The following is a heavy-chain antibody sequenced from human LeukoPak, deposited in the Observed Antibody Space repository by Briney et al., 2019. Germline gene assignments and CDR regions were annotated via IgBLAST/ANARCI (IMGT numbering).Heavy chain of an antibody. CDR3: ARNDYDSSGYYSDY. CDR1: GGSISSGSYY. V-gene: IGHV4-61*02. Sequence: SETLSLTCTVTGGSISSGSYYWSWIRQPAGNGLEWIGRIYTSGSTNYNPSLKSRVTISVDTSKNQFSLKLSSVTAADTAVYYCARNDYDSSGYYSDYWGQGTLVTVSS. D-gene: IGHD3-22*01. J-gene: IGHJ4*02. CDR2: IYTSGST.